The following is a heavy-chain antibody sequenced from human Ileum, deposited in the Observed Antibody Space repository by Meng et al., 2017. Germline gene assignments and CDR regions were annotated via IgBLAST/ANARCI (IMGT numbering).Heavy chain of an antibody. CDR3: ARFYGSGTFEVHDY. D-gene: IGHD3-10*01. CDR2: IHYSGSR. CDR1: GGSVSSASYY. Sequence: QGQLPESGPGLVRPSETLSLTCNVSGGSVSSASYYWSWIRQPPGKGLEWIGLIHYSGSRNYNPSLKSRVTMSVDTSKNQVSLRLTSVTAADTAVYYCARFYGSGTFEVHDYWGQGTLVTVSS. J-gene: IGHJ4*02. V-gene: IGHV4-61*01.